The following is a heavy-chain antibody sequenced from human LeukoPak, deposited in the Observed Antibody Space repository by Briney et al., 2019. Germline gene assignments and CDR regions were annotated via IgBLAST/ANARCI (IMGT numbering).Heavy chain of an antibody. CDR3: ARGSMTGKYCTNGVCYSGWFDP. V-gene: IGHV4-31*03. Sequence: SETLSLTCTVSGGSISSGGYYWSWIRQHPGKGLEWIGYIYYSGSTYYNPSLKSRVTISVDTSKDQFSLKLSSVTAADTAAYYCARGSMTGKYCTNGVCYSGWFDPWGQGTLVTVSS. CDR2: IYYSGST. D-gene: IGHD2-8*01. J-gene: IGHJ5*02. CDR1: GGSISSGGYY.